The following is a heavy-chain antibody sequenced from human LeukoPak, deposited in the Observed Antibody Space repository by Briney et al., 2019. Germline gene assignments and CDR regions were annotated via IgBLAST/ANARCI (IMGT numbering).Heavy chain of an antibody. V-gene: IGHV4-39*01. J-gene: IGHJ5*02. D-gene: IGHD2-21*01. CDR1: GGSISSYY. Sequence: SETLSLTCTVSGGSISSYYWGWIRQPPGKGLEWIGSIYYSGSTYYNPSLKSRVTISVDTSKNQFSLKLSSVTAADTAVYYCARKHISSWFDPWGQGTLVTVSS. CDR2: IYYSGST. CDR3: ARKHISSWFDP.